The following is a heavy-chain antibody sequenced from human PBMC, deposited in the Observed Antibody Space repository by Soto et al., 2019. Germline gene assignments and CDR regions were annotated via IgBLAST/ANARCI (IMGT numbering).Heavy chain of an antibody. J-gene: IGHJ4*02. CDR1: GGSISSGDYY. V-gene: IGHV4-30-4*01. CDR2: IYYSGST. Sequence: QVQLQESGPGLVKPSQTLSLTCTVSGGSISSGDYYWSWIRQPPGKGLEWIGYIYYSGSTYYNPSLKSRVTISVDTSKNQFSLKLSSVTAADTAVYYCASSGWSSGSSSYYFAYWGQGTLVTVSS. D-gene: IGHD6-6*01. CDR3: ASSGWSSGSSSYYFAY.